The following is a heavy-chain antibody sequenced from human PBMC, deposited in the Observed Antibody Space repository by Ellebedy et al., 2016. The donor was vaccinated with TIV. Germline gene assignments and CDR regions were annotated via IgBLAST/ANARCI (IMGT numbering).Heavy chain of an antibody. Sequence: GESLKISXEASGFDFSYPIFNWIRQAPGKRLEWVSHISASNIYYTDSVKGRFTISRDNAKSSLYLQMDSLRPEDTAVYYCARGGGYAFDSWWYPDVWGRGTLVIVSS. J-gene: IGHJ2*01. CDR2: ISASNI. CDR3: ARGGGYAFDSWWYPDV. V-gene: IGHV3-21*05. CDR1: GFDFSYPI. D-gene: IGHD2-15*01.